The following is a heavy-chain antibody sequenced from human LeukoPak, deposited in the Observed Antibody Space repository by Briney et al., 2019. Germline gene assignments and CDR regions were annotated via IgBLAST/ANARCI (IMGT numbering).Heavy chain of an antibody. J-gene: IGHJ2*01. CDR1: GYTFTSYG. Sequence: ASVKVSCKASGYTFTSYGISWVRQAPGQGLEWMGWISAYNGNTNYAQKLQGRVTMTTDTSTSTAYMELRSLRSEDTAVYYCAREGGDYGDYGVPSMSRRWYFDLWGRGTLVTVSS. CDR2: ISAYNGNT. CDR3: AREGGDYGDYGVPSMSRRWYFDL. V-gene: IGHV1-18*01. D-gene: IGHD4-17*01.